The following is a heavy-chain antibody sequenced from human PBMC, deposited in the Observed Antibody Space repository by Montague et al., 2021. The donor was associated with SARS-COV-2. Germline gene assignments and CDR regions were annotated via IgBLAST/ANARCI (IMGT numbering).Heavy chain of an antibody. Sequence: SETLSLTCAVYGGSFRDYYWSWIRQPPGKGLEWIGEINHRGSTNYNPSLKSRVTISEDTSKNQFSLKLSSVTAADTAVYFCARGRQHFNMVIVVMTVGEYCFDSWGQGTLVTVSS. J-gene: IGHJ4*02. D-gene: IGHD3-22*01. CDR3: ARGRQHFNMVIVVMTVGEYCFDS. V-gene: IGHV4-34*01. CDR1: GGSFRDYY. CDR2: INHRGST.